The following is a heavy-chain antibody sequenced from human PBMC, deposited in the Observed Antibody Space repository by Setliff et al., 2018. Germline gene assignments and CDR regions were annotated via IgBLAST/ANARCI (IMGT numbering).Heavy chain of an antibody. V-gene: IGHV3-7*03. CDR2: IKQDGSEK. J-gene: IGHJ6*03. Sequence: GGSLRLSCAASGFTFSSYWMSWVRQAPGKGLEWVANIKQDGSEKYYVDSGKGRFTISRDNAKNSLYLQMNSLRAEDTAVYYCARAIAAAHYYYYYMDVWGKGTTVTVSS. CDR1: GFTFSSYW. CDR3: ARAIAAAHYYYYYMDV. D-gene: IGHD6-13*01.